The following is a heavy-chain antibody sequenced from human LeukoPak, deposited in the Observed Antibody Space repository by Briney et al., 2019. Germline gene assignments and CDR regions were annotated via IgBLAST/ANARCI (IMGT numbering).Heavy chain of an antibody. V-gene: IGHV3-23*01. CDR1: GFTFSSYA. CDR3: AKSGRYSSSWPSFDYFDY. J-gene: IGHJ4*02. Sequence: GGSLRLSCAASGFTFSSYAMSWVRQAPGKGLEWVSAISGSGGSTYYADSVKGRFTISRDNSKNTLYLQMNSLRAEDTAVYYCAKSGRYSSSWPSFDYFDYWGQGTLVTVSS. CDR2: ISGSGGST. D-gene: IGHD6-13*01.